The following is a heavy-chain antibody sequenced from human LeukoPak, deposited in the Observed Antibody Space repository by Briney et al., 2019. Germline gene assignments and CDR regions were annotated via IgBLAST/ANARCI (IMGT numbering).Heavy chain of an antibody. D-gene: IGHD3-22*01. CDR1: LGTFSSYA. Sequence: SVKVSCKASLGTFSSYAISWVRQAPGQGLEWMGGIIPIFGTANYAQKFQGRVTITTDESTSTAYMELSSLRSEDTAVYYCATDTMIFTSRFDYWGQGTLVTVSS. J-gene: IGHJ4*02. CDR3: ATDTMIFTSRFDY. CDR2: IIPIFGTA. V-gene: IGHV1-69*05.